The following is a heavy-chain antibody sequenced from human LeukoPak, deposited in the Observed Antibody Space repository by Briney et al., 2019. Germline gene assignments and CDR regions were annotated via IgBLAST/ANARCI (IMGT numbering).Heavy chain of an antibody. D-gene: IGHD6-13*01. V-gene: IGHV4-38-2*02. J-gene: IGHJ4*02. Sequence: SETLSLTCTVSGYSISSGYYWGWIRQPPGKGLEWIGYIYYSGSTNYNPSLKSRVTISVDTSKNQFSLRLSSVTAADTAVYYCARVFRAAAVDYWGQGTLVTVSS. CDR3: ARVFRAAAVDY. CDR1: GYSISSGYY. CDR2: IYYSGST.